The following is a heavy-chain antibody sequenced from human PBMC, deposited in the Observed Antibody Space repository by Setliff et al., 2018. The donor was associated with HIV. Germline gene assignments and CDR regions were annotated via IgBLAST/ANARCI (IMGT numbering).Heavy chain of an antibody. V-gene: IGHV3-20*04. J-gene: IGHJ4*02. Sequence: GGSLRLSCAASGFTFDDYGMSWVRQVPGKGLEWVSGINWKGTSRGYADSVKGRFTISRDNAKNSLYLEMSSLRVEDTALYYCAGGEAGSPDYFDYWGQGTLVTVSS. CDR3: AGGEAGSPDYFDY. CDR2: INWKGTSR. CDR1: GFTFDDYG. D-gene: IGHD3-16*01.